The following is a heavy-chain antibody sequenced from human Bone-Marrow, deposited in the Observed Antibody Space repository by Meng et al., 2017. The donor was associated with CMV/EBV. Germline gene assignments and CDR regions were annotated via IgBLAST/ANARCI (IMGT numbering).Heavy chain of an antibody. J-gene: IGHJ4*02. CDR1: GGTFSSYT. CDR3: ARAKVGATPFGY. V-gene: IGHV1-69*02. Sequence: SSVKVSCKASGGTFSSYTIRWVRQAPGQGLEWMGRIIPILGIANYAQKFQGRVTITADKSTSTAYMELSSLRSEDTAVYYCARAKVGATPFGYWGQGTLVTVSS. D-gene: IGHD1-26*01. CDR2: IIPILGIA.